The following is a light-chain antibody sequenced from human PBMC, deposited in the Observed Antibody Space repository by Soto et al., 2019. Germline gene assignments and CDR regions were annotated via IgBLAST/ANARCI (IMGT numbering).Light chain of an antibody. CDR2: DAS. V-gene: IGKV1-5*01. Sequence: DFQMTQSPSTLSASVGDKVTMTCRASQSIGSWLAWYQQKPGKDPKVLIYDASSLESGVPSRFSGSGSGTEFTLPIRSLQPDDFATYYCQKYNSYFGQGTRLEIK. J-gene: IGKJ5*01. CDR3: QKYNSY. CDR1: QSIGSW.